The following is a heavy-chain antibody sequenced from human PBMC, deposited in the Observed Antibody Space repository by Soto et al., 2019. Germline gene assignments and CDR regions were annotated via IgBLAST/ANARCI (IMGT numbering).Heavy chain of an antibody. CDR2: IIPIFGTA. CDR1: GGTFISYA. J-gene: IGHJ6*02. Sequence: ASVKVSCKASGGTFISYAISWVRQAPGQGLEWMGGIIPIFGTANYAQKFQGRVTITADESTSTAYMELSSLRSEDTAVYYCARARDWNYSFYYYGMDVWGQGTTVTSP. CDR3: ARARDWNYSFYYYGMDV. V-gene: IGHV1-69*13. D-gene: IGHD1-7*01.